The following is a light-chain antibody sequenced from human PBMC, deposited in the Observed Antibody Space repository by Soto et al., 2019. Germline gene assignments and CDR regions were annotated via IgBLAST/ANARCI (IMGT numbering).Light chain of an antibody. CDR2: EVN. V-gene: IGLV2-8*01. Sequence: HSVMTPPPSASGSPVQSVAISCTRTISDVGGYNYVSWYQQHPGKAPKLMIYEVNKRPSGVPDRFSGSKSGNTASLTVSGLQAEDEADYYCSSYAGSSNVFGTGTKVTVL. J-gene: IGLJ1*01. CDR1: ISDVGGYNY. CDR3: SSYAGSSNV.